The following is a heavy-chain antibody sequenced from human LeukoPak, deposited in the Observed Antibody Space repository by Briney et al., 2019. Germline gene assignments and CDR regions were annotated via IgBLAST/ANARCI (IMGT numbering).Heavy chain of an antibody. J-gene: IGHJ4*02. CDR2: IKQDGSEK. V-gene: IGHV3-7*01. CDR3: ARVGASGAPHFDY. Sequence: PGGSLRLSCAASGFTFSSYWMSWVRQAPGKGLEWVANIKQDGSEKYYVDSVKGRFTISRDNAKNSLYLQMNSLRAEDTAVYYCARVGASGAPHFDYWGQGTLVTVSS. CDR1: GFTFSSYW.